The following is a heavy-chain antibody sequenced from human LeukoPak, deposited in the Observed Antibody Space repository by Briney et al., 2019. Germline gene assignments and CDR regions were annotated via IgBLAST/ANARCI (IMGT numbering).Heavy chain of an antibody. CDR3: AAGPAYRLFDY. V-gene: IGHV1-24*01. CDR2: FYLVDGGT. Sequence: ASVTVSCKVSGYTLTELSMHWVRQAPGKGLEWMGGFYLVDGGTIYAQKFQGRVTMTVDTSTDTSYMYLSSLKSDDTAVYFCAAGPAYRLFDYWARGTLVTVSS. CDR1: GYTLTELS. D-gene: IGHD2-2*02. J-gene: IGHJ4*02.